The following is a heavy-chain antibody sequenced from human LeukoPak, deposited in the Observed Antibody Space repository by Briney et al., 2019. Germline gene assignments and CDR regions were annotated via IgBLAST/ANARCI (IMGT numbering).Heavy chain of an antibody. CDR2: ISGSGGST. J-gene: IGHJ4*02. D-gene: IGHD1-26*01. Sequence: GGSLRLSCAASGFTFSSYAMGWVRQAPGKGLEWVSAISGSGGSTYYADSVKGRFTISRDNSKNTLYLQMNSLRAEDTAVYYCAKDRDWGATTSDFDYWGQGTLVTVSS. CDR3: AKDRDWGATTSDFDY. CDR1: GFTFSSYA. V-gene: IGHV3-23*01.